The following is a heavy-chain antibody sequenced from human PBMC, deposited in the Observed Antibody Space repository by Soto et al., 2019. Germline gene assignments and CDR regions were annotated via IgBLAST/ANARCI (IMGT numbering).Heavy chain of an antibody. V-gene: IGHV5-51*01. D-gene: IGHD3-9*01. CDR3: ASRLLTYYYQGYFDY. Sequence: PGESLKISCKGSGYSFTSYWIGWVRQMPGKGLEWMGIIYPGDSDTRYSPSFQGQVTISADKSISTAYLQWSSLKASDTAMYYCASRLLTYYYQGYFDYWGQGTLVTVSS. CDR1: GYSFTSYW. J-gene: IGHJ4*02. CDR2: IYPGDSDT.